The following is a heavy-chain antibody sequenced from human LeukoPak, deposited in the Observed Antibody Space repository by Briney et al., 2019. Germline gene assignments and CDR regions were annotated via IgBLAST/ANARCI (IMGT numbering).Heavy chain of an antibody. J-gene: IGHJ5*02. CDR1: GFTFSSFG. CDR3: ASGLGSSGWLNYFDP. D-gene: IGHD6-19*01. Sequence: PGRSLRLSCAASGFTFSSFGIHWVRQAPGKGLEWVAVISYDGTKKYYADSVKGRFTISRDNSNKTLYLQMNSLRAEDTAVYYCASGLGSSGWLNYFDPWGQGTLVTVSS. V-gene: IGHV3-30*03. CDR2: ISYDGTKK.